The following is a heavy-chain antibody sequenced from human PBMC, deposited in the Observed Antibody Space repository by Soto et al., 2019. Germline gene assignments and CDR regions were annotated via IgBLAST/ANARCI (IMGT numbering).Heavy chain of an antibody. Sequence: VGSLGLSFAASGFTFSSYAMSWVRQAPGKGLEWVSAISGSGGSTYYADSVKGRFTISRDNSKNTLYLQMNSLRAEDTAVYYGAKLKVRNKLFDYRGQGPLVIVSS. CDR3: AKLKVRNKLFDY. J-gene: IGHJ4*02. V-gene: IGHV3-23*01. D-gene: IGHD4-4*01. CDR2: ISGSGGST. CDR1: GFTFSSYA.